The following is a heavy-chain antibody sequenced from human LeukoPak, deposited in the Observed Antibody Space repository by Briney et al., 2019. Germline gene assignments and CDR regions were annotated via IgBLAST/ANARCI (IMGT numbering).Heavy chain of an antibody. CDR2: ISAYNGNT. J-gene: IGHJ5*02. CDR1: GYTFTGYY. CDR3: ARDPYGSGSYSENWFDP. D-gene: IGHD3-10*01. Sequence: ASVKVSCKASGYTFTGYYMHWVRQAPGQGLEWMGWISAYNGNTNYAQKLQGRVTMTTDTSTSTAYMELRSLRSDDTAVYYCARDPYGSGSYSENWFDPWGQGTLVTVSS. V-gene: IGHV1-18*04.